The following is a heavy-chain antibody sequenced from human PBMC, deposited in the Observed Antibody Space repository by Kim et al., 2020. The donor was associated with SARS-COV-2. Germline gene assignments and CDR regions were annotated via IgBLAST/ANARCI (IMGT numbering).Heavy chain of an antibody. D-gene: IGHD6-13*01. V-gene: IGHV3-7*01. Sequence: YYVASVKGRFPLSRDNAKNSLYLQMNSLRAEDTAVYYCASLSSSSWYFDYWGQGTLVTVSS. CDR3: ASLSSSSWYFDY. J-gene: IGHJ4*02.